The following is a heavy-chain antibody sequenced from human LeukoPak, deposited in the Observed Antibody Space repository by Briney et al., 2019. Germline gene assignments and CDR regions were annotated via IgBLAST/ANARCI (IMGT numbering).Heavy chain of an antibody. CDR2: ISYDGSNK. V-gene: IGHV3-30-3*01. CDR3: ARALSWFGFFDY. J-gene: IGHJ4*02. CDR1: GFTFSNYA. Sequence: HPGGSLRLSCAASGFTFSNYAMHWVRQAPGKGLEWVAVISYDGSNKYYADSVKGRFTISRDNSKNTLYLQMNSLRAEDTAVYYCARALSWFGFFDYWGQGTLVPVSS. D-gene: IGHD3-10*01.